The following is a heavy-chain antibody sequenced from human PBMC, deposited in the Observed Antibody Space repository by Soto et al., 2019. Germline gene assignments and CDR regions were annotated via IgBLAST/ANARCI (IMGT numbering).Heavy chain of an antibody. CDR2: IYYSGST. Sequence: SETLSLTCTVSGGPISSSSYYWGWIRQPPGKGLEWIGSIYYSGSTYYNPSLKSRVTISVDTSKNQFSLKLSSVTAADTAVYYCARNWYYDILTGYYIFAFDIWGQGTMVTVSS. CDR1: GGPISSSSYY. CDR3: ARNWYYDILTGYYIFAFDI. V-gene: IGHV4-39*07. D-gene: IGHD3-9*01. J-gene: IGHJ3*02.